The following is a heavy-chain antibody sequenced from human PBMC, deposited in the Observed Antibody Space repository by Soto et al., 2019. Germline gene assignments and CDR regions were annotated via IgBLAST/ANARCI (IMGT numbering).Heavy chain of an antibody. CDR2: ILPADSYT. D-gene: IGHD1-26*01. CDR1: GDNFASHW. V-gene: IGHV5-51*01. Sequence: GESLKLCCKGSGDNFASHWIGWVRQMPGKGLEWMGIILPADSYTTYSPSFQGQVTVSADQSISTVYLQWSSLKASDTAMYYCATLAGTGSYRDLYFDNWGQGTPVTVSS. CDR3: ATLAGTGSYRDLYFDN. J-gene: IGHJ4*02.